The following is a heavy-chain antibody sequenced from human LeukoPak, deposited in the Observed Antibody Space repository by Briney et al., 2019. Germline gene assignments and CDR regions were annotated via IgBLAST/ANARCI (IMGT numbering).Heavy chain of an antibody. CDR1: GFTFSSYG. V-gene: IGHV3-33*08. CDR2: IWYDGSNK. D-gene: IGHD5-12*01. J-gene: IGHJ4*02. Sequence: RSGGSLRLSCAASGFTFSSYGMHWVRQAPGKGLEWVAVIWYDGSNKYYADSVKGRFTISRDNSKNTLYLQMNSLRAEDTAVYYCASEAREWLRLLAYWGQGTLVTVSS. CDR3: ASEAREWLRLLAY.